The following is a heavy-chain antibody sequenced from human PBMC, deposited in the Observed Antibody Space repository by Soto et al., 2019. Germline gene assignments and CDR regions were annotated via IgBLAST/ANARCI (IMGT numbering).Heavy chain of an antibody. CDR1: GGTFSSYT. J-gene: IGHJ4*02. Sequence: QVQLVQSGAEVKKPGSSVKVSCKASGGTFSSYTISWVRQAPGQGLEWMGRIIPILGIANYAQKFQGRVTITADKSTSTAYMELSSLRSEDTTVYYCERDFSVSYGSGSHDYWGQGTLVTVSS. CDR3: ERDFSVSYGSGSHDY. CDR2: IIPILGIA. D-gene: IGHD3-10*01. V-gene: IGHV1-69*08.